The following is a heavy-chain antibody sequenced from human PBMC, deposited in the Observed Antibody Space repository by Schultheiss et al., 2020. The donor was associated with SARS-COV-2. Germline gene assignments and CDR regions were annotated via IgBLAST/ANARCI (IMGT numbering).Heavy chain of an antibody. CDR2: ISGSGGST. D-gene: IGHD6-13*01. Sequence: GGSLRLSCAASGFTFSSYGMHWVRQAPGKGLEWVSAISGSGGSTYYADSVKGRFTISRDNSKNTLYLQMNSLRAEDTAVYYCARDSLPAAGLLDYWGQGTLVTVAS. CDR1: GFTFSSYG. V-gene: IGHV3-23*01. CDR3: ARDSLPAAGLLDY. J-gene: IGHJ4*02.